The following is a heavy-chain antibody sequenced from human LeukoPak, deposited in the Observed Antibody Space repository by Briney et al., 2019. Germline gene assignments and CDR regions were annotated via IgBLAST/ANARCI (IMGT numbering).Heavy chain of an antibody. CDR1: GFTFSSYA. Sequence: PGGSLRLSCAASGFTFSSYAMRWVRQAPGKGLEWVSAISCSGGSTYYADSVKGRFTISRDNSKNTLYLQMNSLRAEDTAVYYCAKGIGDYGDTVDYWGQGTLVTVSS. D-gene: IGHD4-17*01. CDR2: ISCSGGST. CDR3: AKGIGDYGDTVDY. V-gene: IGHV3-23*01. J-gene: IGHJ4*02.